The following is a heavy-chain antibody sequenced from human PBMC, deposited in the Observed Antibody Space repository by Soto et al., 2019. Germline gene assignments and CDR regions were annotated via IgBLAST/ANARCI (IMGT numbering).Heavy chain of an antibody. Sequence: ASVKVSCKASGYTFTSYAMHWVRQAPGQRLEWMGWINAGNGNTKYSQTFQGRVTITRDTSASTAYMELSSLRSEDTAVYFCARLMARYTSGWYFDYWGQGTLVTVSS. CDR1: GYTFTSYA. D-gene: IGHD6-19*01. J-gene: IGHJ4*02. CDR3: ARLMARYTSGWYFDY. CDR2: INAGNGNT. V-gene: IGHV1-3*01.